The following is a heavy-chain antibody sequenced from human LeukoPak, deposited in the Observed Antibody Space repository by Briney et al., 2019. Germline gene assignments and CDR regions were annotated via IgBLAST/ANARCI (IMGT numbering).Heavy chain of an antibody. CDR2: INHSGST. V-gene: IGHV4-34*01. D-gene: IGHD1-26*01. CDR1: GGSFSGYY. J-gene: IGHJ4*02. CDR3: ARYVGRTIVGATAGSGYYFDY. Sequence: PSETLSLTCAVYGGSFSGYYWSWIRQPPGKGLEWIGEINHSGSTNYNPSLKSRVTISVDRSKNQFSLKLSSVTAADTAVYYCARYVGRTIVGATAGSGYYFDYWGRGTLVTVSS.